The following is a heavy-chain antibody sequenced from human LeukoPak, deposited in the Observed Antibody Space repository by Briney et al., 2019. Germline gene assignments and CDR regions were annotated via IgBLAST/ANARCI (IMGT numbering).Heavy chain of an antibody. CDR2: ISYDGSNK. D-gene: IGHD3-3*01. CDR1: GFTFSSYG. V-gene: IGHV3-30*18. Sequence: GGSLRLSCAASGFTFSSYGMHWVRQAPGKGLEWVAVISYDGSNKYYADSVKGRFTISRDNSKNTLYLQMNSLRAEDTAVYYCAKDLQDYDFWSGLGGGYYYYYGMDVWGQGTTVTVSS. J-gene: IGHJ6*02. CDR3: AKDLQDYDFWSGLGGGYYYYYGMDV.